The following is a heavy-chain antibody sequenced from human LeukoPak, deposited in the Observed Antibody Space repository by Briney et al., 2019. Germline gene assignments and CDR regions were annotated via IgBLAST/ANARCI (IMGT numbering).Heavy chain of an antibody. D-gene: IGHD2-21*02. Sequence: SVKVSCKASGGTFSSYAISWVRQAPGQGLEWMGRIIPIFGTANYAQKFRGRVTITTDESTSTAYMELSSLRSEDTAVYYCAAVTHPGWFDPWGQGTLVTVSS. CDR3: AAVTHPGWFDP. J-gene: IGHJ5*02. CDR1: GGTFSSYA. CDR2: IIPIFGTA. V-gene: IGHV1-69*05.